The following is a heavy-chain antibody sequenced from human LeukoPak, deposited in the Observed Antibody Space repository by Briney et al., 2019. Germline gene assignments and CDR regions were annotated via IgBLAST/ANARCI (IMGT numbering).Heavy chain of an antibody. CDR3: AKEVYYDSSAFLDY. Sequence: GGSLRLSCAASGFNFRSYGIHWVRQAPGQGLEWVAVISSDGSNKYYADSVKGRFTISRDNSKNTLYLQMNSLRTEDTAVYYCAKEVYYDSSAFLDYWGREPWSPSPQ. V-gene: IGHV3-30*18. CDR1: GFNFRSYG. D-gene: IGHD3-22*01. CDR2: ISSDGSNK. J-gene: IGHJ4*02.